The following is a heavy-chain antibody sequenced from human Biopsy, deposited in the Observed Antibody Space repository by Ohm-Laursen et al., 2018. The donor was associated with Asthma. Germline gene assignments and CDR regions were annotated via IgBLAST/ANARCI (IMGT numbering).Heavy chain of an antibody. CDR1: YGSITSGGYY. D-gene: IGHD3-22*01. J-gene: IGHJ4*02. Sequence: SQTLSLTCIVSYGSITSGGYYWTWIRQHPGKGLEWIGFIYYSGSTYYNPSLKSRVSISIDTSKNQFSLKLSSATAADTAVYYCARAQDYYDSRGYYRSFDYWGQGTLVTVSS. CDR2: IYYSGST. CDR3: ARAQDYYDSRGYYRSFDY. V-gene: IGHV4-31*03.